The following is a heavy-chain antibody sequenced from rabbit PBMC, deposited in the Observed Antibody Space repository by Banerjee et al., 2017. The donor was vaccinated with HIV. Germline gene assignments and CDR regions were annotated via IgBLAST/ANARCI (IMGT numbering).Heavy chain of an antibody. CDR1: GFDFSAYTF. J-gene: IGHJ4*01. CDR3: ARDLAGVIGWNFYL. V-gene: IGHV1S40*01. CDR2: IDTGSRDFT. D-gene: IGHD4-1*01. Sequence: LVEYGGDLVQPGASLTLTCTASGFDFSAYTFMCWVRQAPGKGLEWIACIDTGSRDFTYYASWAKGRFTISKTSSTTVTLQMTSLTAADTATYFCARDLAGVIGWNFYLWGPGTLVTVS.